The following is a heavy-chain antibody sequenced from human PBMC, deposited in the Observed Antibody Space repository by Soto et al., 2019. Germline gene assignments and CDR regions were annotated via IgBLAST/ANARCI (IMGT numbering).Heavy chain of an antibody. D-gene: IGHD3-3*01. CDR1: GYTFTIYY. Sequence: QVQLVQSGAEVKKPGASVKVSCKASGYTFTIYYMHWVRQAPGQGLEWMGWINPDSGGTKYAQNFQGGVTMTRDTSISTVYMELSRLRSEDTAVYYCAREIRSGYYKYWYFDLWGRGTLVTVSS. CDR2: INPDSGGT. V-gene: IGHV1-2*02. J-gene: IGHJ2*01. CDR3: AREIRSGYYKYWYFDL.